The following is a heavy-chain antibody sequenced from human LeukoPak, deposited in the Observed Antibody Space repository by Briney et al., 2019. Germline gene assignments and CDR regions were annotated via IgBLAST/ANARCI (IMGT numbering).Heavy chain of an antibody. CDR3: ARDSSGWTQEVGGGDY. CDR2: IKPDGSDG. CDR1: GFTFSTFW. D-gene: IGHD6-19*01. J-gene: IGHJ4*02. Sequence: PGGSLRLSCAASGFTFSTFWMAWVRQAPGKGLEYVANIKPDGSDGNHVDSVKGRFTISRDNAKNSLYLQMNSLRAEDTAVYYCARDSSGWTQEVGGGDYWGQGTLVTVSS. V-gene: IGHV3-7*01.